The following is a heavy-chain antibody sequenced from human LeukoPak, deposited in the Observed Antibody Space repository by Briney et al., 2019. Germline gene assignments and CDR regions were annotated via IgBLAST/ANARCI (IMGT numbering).Heavy chain of an antibody. Sequence: GESLKISCKGSGYSFTSYWISWVRQMPGKGLEWMGRIDPSDSYTNYSPSFQGHVTISADKSISTAYLQWSSLKASDTAMYYCEVTESGDGYNPFDYWGQGTLVTVSS. CDR1: GYSFTSYW. D-gene: IGHD5-24*01. CDR2: IDPSDSYT. CDR3: EVTESGDGYNPFDY. V-gene: IGHV5-10-1*01. J-gene: IGHJ4*02.